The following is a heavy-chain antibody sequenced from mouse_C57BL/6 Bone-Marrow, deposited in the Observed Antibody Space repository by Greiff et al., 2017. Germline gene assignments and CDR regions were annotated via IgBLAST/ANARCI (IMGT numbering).Heavy chain of an antibody. V-gene: IGHV1-81*01. J-gene: IGHJ2*01. CDR2: IYPRSGNS. CDR1: GYTFTSYG. CDR3: ARRANWDHSYYFDY. Sequence: LVESGAELARPGASVKLSCKASGYTFTSYGISWVKQRTGQGLEWIGEIYPRSGNSYYNEKFKGKATLTADKSSSTAYMELRSLTSEDSAVYFCARRANWDHSYYFDYWGQGTTLTVSS. D-gene: IGHD4-1*01.